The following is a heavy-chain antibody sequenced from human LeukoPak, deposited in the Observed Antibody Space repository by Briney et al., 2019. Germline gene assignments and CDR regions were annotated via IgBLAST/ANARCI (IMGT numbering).Heavy chain of an antibody. V-gene: IGHV5-51*01. Sequence: GESLKISCKGSGYSFTSYWIGWVRQMPGKGLEWMGIIYPGDSDTRYSPSFQGQVTISADKSISTAYLQWSSLKASDTAMYYCASQGSLYSGSYNVFDIWGQGTMVTVSS. J-gene: IGHJ3*02. CDR2: IYPGDSDT. CDR1: GYSFTSYW. CDR3: ASQGSLYSGSYNVFDI. D-gene: IGHD1-26*01.